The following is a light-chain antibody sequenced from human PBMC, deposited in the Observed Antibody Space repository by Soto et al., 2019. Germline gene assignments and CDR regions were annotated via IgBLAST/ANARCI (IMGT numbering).Light chain of an antibody. V-gene: IGLV2-23*01. CDR3: CSYAGSSTYV. J-gene: IGLJ1*01. CDR2: EDY. Sequence: QSVLTQPASVSGSPGQSITISCTGTSSDIGGYNYVSWYQQHPGKAPKLMIYEDYKRPSGVSNRFSGSKSGNTASLTISGLQAEDEADYYCCSYAGSSTYVFGNGTKVTVL. CDR1: SSDIGGYNY.